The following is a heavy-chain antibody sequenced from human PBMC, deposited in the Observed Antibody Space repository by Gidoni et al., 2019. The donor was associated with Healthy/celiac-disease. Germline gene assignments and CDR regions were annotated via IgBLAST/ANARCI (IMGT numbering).Heavy chain of an antibody. CDR3: AGGSSGRPGAFDI. J-gene: IGHJ3*02. Sequence: QVQLVASGGGVVQPGRSLRLSCAASGFTFSSNAMHWVRQAPGKGLGGVAFIAYDGSNKYYADSVKGRFTISRDNSKNTLYLQMNSLRAEDTAVYYCAGGSSGRPGAFDIWGQGTMVTVSS. CDR1: GFTFSSNA. V-gene: IGHV3-30-3*01. CDR2: IAYDGSNK. D-gene: IGHD1-26*01.